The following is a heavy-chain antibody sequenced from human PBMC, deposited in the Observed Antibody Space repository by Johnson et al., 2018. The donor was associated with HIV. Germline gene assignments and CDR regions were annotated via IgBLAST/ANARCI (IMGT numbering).Heavy chain of an antibody. CDR1: GFTFSSYG. CDR2: ISHAGSNK. J-gene: IGHJ3*02. CDR3: AREGASAVRYSSSWYGHDAFDI. V-gene: IGHV3-30*19. Sequence: QVQLVESGGGVVQPGGSLRLSCAASGFTFSSYGMHWVRQAPGKGLEWVAVISHAGSNKYYADSVTGRFTLSRDSSKNTLYLQMNSLRAEDTAVYYCAREGASAVRYSSSWYGHDAFDIWGQGTMVTVSS. D-gene: IGHD6-13*01.